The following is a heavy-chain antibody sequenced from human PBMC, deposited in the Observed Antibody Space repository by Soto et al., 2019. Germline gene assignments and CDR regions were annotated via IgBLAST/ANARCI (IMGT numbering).Heavy chain of an antibody. CDR2: ISYDGSNK. CDR1: GSTFSSYG. J-gene: IGHJ4*02. V-gene: IGHV3-30*03. D-gene: IGHD2-2*02. CDR3: ATEGYCSSTSCYTSDFDY. Sequence: GGSLRLSCAASGSTFSSYGMHWVRQAPGKGLEWVAVISYDGSNKYYADSVKGRFTISRDNSKNTLYLQMNSLRAEDTAVYYCATEGYCSSTSCYTSDFDYWGQGTLVTVSS.